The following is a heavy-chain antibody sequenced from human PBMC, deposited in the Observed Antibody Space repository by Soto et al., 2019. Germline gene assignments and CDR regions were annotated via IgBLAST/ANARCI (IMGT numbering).Heavy chain of an antibody. CDR2: IYHSGST. CDR1: GGSISSSNW. J-gene: IGHJ6*02. Sequence: SETLSLTCAVSGGSISSSNWWSWVRQPPGKGLEWIGEIYHSGSTNYNPSLKSRVTISVDKSKNQFSLKLSSVTAADTAVYYCARGKSQATVVNYYYYGMDVWGQGTTVTVSS. V-gene: IGHV4-4*02. CDR3: ARGKSQATVVNYYYYGMDV. D-gene: IGHD4-4*01.